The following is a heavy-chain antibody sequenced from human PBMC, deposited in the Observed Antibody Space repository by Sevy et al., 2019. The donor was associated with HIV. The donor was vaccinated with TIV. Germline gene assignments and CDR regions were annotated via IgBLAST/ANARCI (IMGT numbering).Heavy chain of an antibody. CDR3: ARDRAYSAVDY. CDR2: INEDGSRL. V-gene: IGHV3-7*01. Sequence: GGSLRLSCVASGFTFSDSWMIWVRQAPGKGLERIAFINEDGSRLGYVDSVRGRFTISRENIKHSLYLQMNNLGAEDTALYFCARDRAYSAVDYWGQGTLVTVSS. CDR1: GFTFSDSW. J-gene: IGHJ4*02. D-gene: IGHD5-18*01.